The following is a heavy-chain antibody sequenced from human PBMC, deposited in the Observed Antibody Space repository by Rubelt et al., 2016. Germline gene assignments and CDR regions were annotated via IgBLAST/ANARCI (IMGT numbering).Heavy chain of an antibody. CDR1: GFTFSNAW. CDR2: VKSKTDGGTT. Sequence: EVQLVESGGGLVKPGGSLRLSCAASGFTFSNAWMNWVSQAPGKGLEWVGRVKSKTDGGTTDYAATVKGRITISRDDSKNTLYLQMTSLKTEDTAVYYCTTDTAMDNDFDYWGQGTLVTVSS. V-gene: IGHV3-15*07. D-gene: IGHD5-18*01. CDR3: TTDTAMDNDFDY. J-gene: IGHJ4*02.